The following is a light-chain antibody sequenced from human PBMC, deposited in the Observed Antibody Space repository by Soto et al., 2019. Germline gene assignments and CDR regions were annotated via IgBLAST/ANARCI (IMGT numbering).Light chain of an antibody. CDR1: QSVSSSY. CDR3: QQRGNRPPWT. CDR2: GAS. J-gene: IGKJ1*01. V-gene: IGKV3D-20*02. Sequence: EIVLPQPPGTLSLSPGERAPLSCRASQSVSSSYLAWYQQKPGQAPRLLIYGASSRATGIPDRFTGSGSGADFPLTISRMEPEDVAVYYCQQRGNRPPWTFGQGTKVDIK.